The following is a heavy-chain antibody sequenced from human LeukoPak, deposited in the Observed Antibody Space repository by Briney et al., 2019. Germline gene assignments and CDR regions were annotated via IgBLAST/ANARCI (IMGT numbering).Heavy chain of an antibody. V-gene: IGHV4-59*12. Sequence: SGTLSLTCTVSGGSISSYYWSWIRQPPGKGLEWIGYIYYSGSTNYNPSLKSRVTISVDTSKNQFSLKLSSVTAADTAVYYCARGLRSRWLQLRSAFDIWGQGTMVTVSS. CDR2: IYYSGST. D-gene: IGHD5-24*01. CDR3: ARGLRSRWLQLRSAFDI. CDR1: GGSISSYY. J-gene: IGHJ3*02.